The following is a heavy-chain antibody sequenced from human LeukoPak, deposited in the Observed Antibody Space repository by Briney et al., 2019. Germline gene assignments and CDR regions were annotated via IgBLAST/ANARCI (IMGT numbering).Heavy chain of an antibody. Sequence: SETLSLTCAVYGGSFSGYYWSWIRQPPGKGLEWIGEINHSGSTNYNPSLKSRVTISVDTSKNQLSLKLSSVTAADTAVYYCARVTYLVARSCDIWGQGTMVTVSS. CDR1: GGSFSGYY. J-gene: IGHJ3*02. CDR3: ARVTYLVARSCDI. D-gene: IGHD2-15*01. V-gene: IGHV4-34*01. CDR2: INHSGST.